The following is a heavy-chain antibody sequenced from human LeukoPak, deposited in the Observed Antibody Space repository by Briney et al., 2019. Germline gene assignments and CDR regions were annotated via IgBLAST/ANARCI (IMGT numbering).Heavy chain of an antibody. CDR3: ARARGSGSYPIDY. CDR1: GGSISSSCYY. Sequence: PSETLSLTCTVSGGSISSSCYYWGWIRQPPGKGLEWIGSIYYSGSTYYNPSLKSRVTISVDTSKNQFSLKLSSVTAADTAVYYCARARGSGSYPIDYWGQGTLVTVSS. D-gene: IGHD3-10*01. CDR2: IYYSGST. V-gene: IGHV4-39*07. J-gene: IGHJ4*02.